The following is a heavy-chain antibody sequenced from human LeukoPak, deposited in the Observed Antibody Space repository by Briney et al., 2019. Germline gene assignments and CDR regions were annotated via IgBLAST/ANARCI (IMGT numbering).Heavy chain of an antibody. CDR3: AREGITMGYYGMDV. V-gene: IGHV1-18*01. J-gene: IGHJ6*02. CDR1: GYTFTSYG. D-gene: IGHD3-10*01. Sequence: ASVKVSCKASGYTFTSYGISWVRQAPGQGLEWMGWISAYNGNTNYAQKLQGRVTMATDTSTSTAYMELRSLRSDDTAVYYCAREGITMGYYGMDVWGQGTTVTVSS. CDR2: ISAYNGNT.